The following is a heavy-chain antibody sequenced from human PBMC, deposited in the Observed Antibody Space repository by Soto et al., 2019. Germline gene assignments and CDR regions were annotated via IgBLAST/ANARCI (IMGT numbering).Heavy chain of an antibody. Sequence: GASVNVSCKASGYRFTSYGIGWVRQAPGQGLEWMGWINAYNGNTNYAQNLQGRVTLTTDTSTSTAYMELRSLRSNDTAVYYCAMVDVYVTPSPQDVWGQGTTLTVAS. CDR3: AMVDVYVTPSPQDV. V-gene: IGHV1-18*01. J-gene: IGHJ6*02. CDR2: INAYNGNT. CDR1: GYRFTSYG. D-gene: IGHD3-16*01.